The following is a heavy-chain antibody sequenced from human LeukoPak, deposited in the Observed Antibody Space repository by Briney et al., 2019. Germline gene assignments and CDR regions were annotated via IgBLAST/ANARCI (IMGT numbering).Heavy chain of an antibody. CDR1: GFTFSSYS. D-gene: IGHD2-8*01. CDR2: ISSSSSYI. CDR3: AREGLYCTNGVCYRVVDY. V-gene: IGHV3-21*01. Sequence: PGGSLRLSCAASGFTFSSYSMNWVRQAPGKGLEWVSSISSSSSYIYYADSVKGRFTISRDNAKNSLYLQMNSLRAEDTAVYYCAREGLYCTNGVCYRVVDYWGQGTLVTVSP. J-gene: IGHJ4*02.